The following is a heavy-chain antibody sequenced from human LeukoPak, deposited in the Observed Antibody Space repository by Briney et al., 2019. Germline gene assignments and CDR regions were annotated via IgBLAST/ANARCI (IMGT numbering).Heavy chain of an antibody. V-gene: IGHV3-15*07. CDR3: TTGLHYYYDF. CDR2: IKKKIGGGTT. J-gene: IGHJ4*02. CDR1: SFVFNNAF. Sequence: PGGSLRLSCVAPSFVFNNAFMNWVRQRPGKGLEWVGRIKKKIGGGTTDFAAPVKGRFTISKDESKNTFYLHMNSLKIEDTAVYYCTTGLHYYYDFWGQGVPVTVSS. D-gene: IGHD4-11*01.